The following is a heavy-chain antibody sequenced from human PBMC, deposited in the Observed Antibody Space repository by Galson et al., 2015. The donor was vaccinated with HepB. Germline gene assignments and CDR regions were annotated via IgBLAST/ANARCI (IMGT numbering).Heavy chain of an antibody. D-gene: IGHD6-19*01. Sequence: LSLTCPVSGGSISSSSYYWGWIRQPPGKGLEWIGSIYYSGSTYYNPSLKSRVTISVDTSKNQFSLKLSSVTAADTAVYYCARDASGPYSSGWNYYGMDVWGQGTTVTVSS. CDR1: GGSISSSSYY. J-gene: IGHJ6*02. CDR3: ARDASGPYSSGWNYYGMDV. V-gene: IGHV4-39*07. CDR2: IYYSGST.